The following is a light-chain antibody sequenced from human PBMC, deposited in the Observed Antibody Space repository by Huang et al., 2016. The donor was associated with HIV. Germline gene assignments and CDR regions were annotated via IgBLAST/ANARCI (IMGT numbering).Light chain of an antibody. CDR2: GVS. CDR1: PRVGHNN. Sequence: EIVLTQSPDTLSLTPGGRATLFCRASPRVGHNNLAWYQQEPGQAPRLLICGVSVRATYSPERCSGSGSGTEFTLTSNGLEPEDFAVYYCQQYASSPWTFGQGTKVEIK. CDR3: QQYASSPWT. J-gene: IGKJ1*01. V-gene: IGKV3-20*01.